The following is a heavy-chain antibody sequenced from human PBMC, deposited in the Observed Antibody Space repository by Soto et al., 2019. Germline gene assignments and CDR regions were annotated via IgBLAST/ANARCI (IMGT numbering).Heavy chain of an antibody. J-gene: IGHJ3*02. D-gene: IGHD6-6*01. CDR3: ARVLSLRSARLDAFDI. CDR1: GGSFSSYA. Sequence: QVQLVQSGAEVKKPGSSVKVSCKASGGSFSSYAISWVRQAPGQGLEWMGGIIPIFGTANYAQKFQGRVTITADESTSTAYMELSSLRSEDTAVYYCARVLSLRSARLDAFDIWGQGTMVTVSS. CDR2: IIPIFGTA. V-gene: IGHV1-69*01.